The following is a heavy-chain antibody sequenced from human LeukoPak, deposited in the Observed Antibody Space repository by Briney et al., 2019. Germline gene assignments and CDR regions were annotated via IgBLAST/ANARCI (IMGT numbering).Heavy chain of an antibody. CDR1: GFTFSNAW. D-gene: IGHD3-22*01. J-gene: IGHJ4*02. CDR2: IKSKTDGGTT. Sequence: GGSLRLSCAASGFTFSNAWMSWVRQAPGKGLEWVGRIKSKTDGGTTDYAAPVKGRFTISRDDSKNTLYLQMNSLKIEDTAVYYCTTGTYYYDSPSFDYWGQGTLVTVSS. V-gene: IGHV3-15*01. CDR3: TTGTYYYDSPSFDY.